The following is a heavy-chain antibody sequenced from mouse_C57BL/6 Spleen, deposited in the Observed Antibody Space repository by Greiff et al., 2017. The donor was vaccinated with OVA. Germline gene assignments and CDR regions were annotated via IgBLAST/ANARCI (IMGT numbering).Heavy chain of an antibody. V-gene: IGHV1-19*01. J-gene: IGHJ4*01. CDR1: GYTFTDYY. D-gene: IGHD4-1*01. CDR2: INPYNGGT. CDR3: ARSELGHYAMDY. Sequence: EVQLQQSGPVLVKPGASVKMSCKASGYTFTDYYMNWVKQSHGKSLEWIGVINPYNGGTSYNQKFKGKATLTVDKSSSTAYMELNSLTSEDSAVYYCARSELGHYAMDYWGQGTSVTVSS.